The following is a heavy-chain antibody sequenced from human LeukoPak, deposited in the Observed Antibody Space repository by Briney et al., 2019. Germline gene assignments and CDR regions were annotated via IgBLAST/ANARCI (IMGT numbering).Heavy chain of an antibody. CDR1: GFAFSSYT. CDR3: ARDAGTWGYGYNFDY. D-gene: IGHD7-27*01. CDR2: ISHDGTNE. V-gene: IGHV3-30*04. Sequence: GGSLRLSCSASGFAFSSYTMHWVRQAPGKGLEWVAVISHDGTNEYYADSVKGRFTISRDNSKNTLYLQLNSLRTEDTAVYYCARDAGTWGYGYNFDYWGQGTLVSVSS. J-gene: IGHJ4*02.